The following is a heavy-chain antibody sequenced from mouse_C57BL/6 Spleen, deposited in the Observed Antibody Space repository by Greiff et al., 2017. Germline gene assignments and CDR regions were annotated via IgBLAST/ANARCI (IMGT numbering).Heavy chain of an antibody. D-gene: IGHD1-1*01. CDR2: IDPSDSYT. Sequence: VQLQQPGAELVKPGASVKLSCKASGYTFTSYWMQWVKQRPGQGLGWIGEIDPSDSYTNYNQKFKGKATLTVDTASSTAYMQLSSLASEDSAVYYCANYYGSSPFADWDQGTLVSVSA. CDR3: ANYYGSSPFAD. V-gene: IGHV1-50*01. CDR1: GYTFTSYW. J-gene: IGHJ3*01.